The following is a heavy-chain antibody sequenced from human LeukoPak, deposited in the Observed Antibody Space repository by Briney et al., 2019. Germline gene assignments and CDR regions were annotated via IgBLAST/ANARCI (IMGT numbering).Heavy chain of an antibody. CDR1: GYTFTGYY. J-gene: IGHJ2*01. V-gene: IGHV1-2*02. Sequence: ASVEVSCKASGYTFTGYYMHWVRQAPGQGLEWMGWINPNSGGTNYAQKFQGRVTVTTDTATNTAYMELRNLTSDDTAVYYCARDGMQLWLRGYFDLWGRGTLVTVSS. CDR2: INPNSGGT. D-gene: IGHD5-18*01. CDR3: ARDGMQLWLRGYFDL.